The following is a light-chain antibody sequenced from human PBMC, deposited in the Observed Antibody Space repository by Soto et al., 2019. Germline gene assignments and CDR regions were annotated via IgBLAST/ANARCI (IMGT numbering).Light chain of an antibody. J-gene: IGKJ2*01. V-gene: IGKV3-15*01. CDR1: QSVASN. CDR3: QQYDTWPLYT. CDR2: AAS. Sequence: IVMTQSPVTLSVSPGEGAALSCRASQSVASNLAWYQQKPGQAPGLLIYAASTRVTGTPARFSGSGSGTEFTLTISGLQPEDFAIYYCQQYDTWPLYTFGQGTKLEIK.